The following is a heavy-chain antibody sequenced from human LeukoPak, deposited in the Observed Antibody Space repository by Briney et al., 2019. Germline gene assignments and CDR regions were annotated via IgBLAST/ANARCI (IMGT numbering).Heavy chain of an antibody. D-gene: IGHD6-19*01. J-gene: IGHJ6*03. CDR2: ISYDGSNK. V-gene: IGHV3-30-3*01. CDR1: GFTFSDYY. Sequence: GGSLRLSCAASGFTFSDYYMSWIRQAPGKGLEWVAVISYDGSNKYYADSVKGRFTISRDNSKNTLYLQMNSLRAEDTAVYYCARDSEGQWLVYYYYYMDVWGKGTTVTVSS. CDR3: ARDSEGQWLVYYYYYMDV.